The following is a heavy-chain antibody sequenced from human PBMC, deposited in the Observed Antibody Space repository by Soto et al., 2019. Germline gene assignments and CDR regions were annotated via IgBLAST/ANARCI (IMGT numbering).Heavy chain of an antibody. V-gene: IGHV3-23*01. CDR1: GFTFSSYE. J-gene: IGHJ4*02. Sequence: PGGSLRLSCAASGFTFSSYEMNWVRQAPGKGLEWVSGVSGRGGYTYYADSVKGRFTISRDTSKNTLYLQMDSLRVEDTAVYYCAKDPWGTTVATFDSWGQGTLVTVSS. D-gene: IGHD4-17*01. CDR3: AKDPWGTTVATFDS. CDR2: VSGRGGYT.